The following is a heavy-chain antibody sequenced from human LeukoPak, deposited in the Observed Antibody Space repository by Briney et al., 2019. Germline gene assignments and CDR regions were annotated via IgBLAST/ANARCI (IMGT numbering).Heavy chain of an antibody. CDR1: GFTLSSNY. CDR3: ARWYESSGYRSYYYYYMGV. V-gene: IGHV3-53*01. CDR2: IYSGGNT. J-gene: IGHJ6*03. D-gene: IGHD3-22*01. Sequence: GGSLTLPCAPSGFTLSSNYMSWVRHAPGKGLEWVSVIYSGGNTYYAESVKGRFTISRDNSKNTLYLQMNSLRAEDTAVYYCARWYESSGYRSYYYYYMGVWGKGTTVTASS.